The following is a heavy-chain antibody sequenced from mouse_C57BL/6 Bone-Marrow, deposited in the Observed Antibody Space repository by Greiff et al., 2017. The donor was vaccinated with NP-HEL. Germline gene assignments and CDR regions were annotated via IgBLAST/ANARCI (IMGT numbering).Heavy chain of an antibody. J-gene: IGHJ3*01. V-gene: IGHV1-26*01. CDR2: INPNNGGT. CDR3: ARGYYSNYGGWFAY. Sequence: EVQLQQSGPELVKPGASVKISCKASGYTFTDYYMNWVKQSHGKSLEWIGDINPNNGGTSYNQKFKGKATLTVDKSSSTAYMELRSLTSEDSAVYYCARGYYSNYGGWFAYWGQGTLVTVSA. D-gene: IGHD2-5*01. CDR1: GYTFTDYY.